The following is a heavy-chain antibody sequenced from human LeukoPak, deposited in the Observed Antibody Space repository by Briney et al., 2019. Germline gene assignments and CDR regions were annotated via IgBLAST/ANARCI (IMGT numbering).Heavy chain of an antibody. CDR3: AKSLGVGGYTRYKGFDQ. CDR2: ISGSDGSS. Sequence: GGSLRLSCAASGFTLNSFAMNWVRQAPGKGLEWVSSISGSDGSSHYADFVKGRFTISRDNSMNTLHLQMNSLRAEDTAVYYCAKSLGVGGYTRYKGFDQWGQGTLVTVSS. J-gene: IGHJ4*02. V-gene: IGHV3-23*01. CDR1: GFTLNSFA. D-gene: IGHD3-16*02.